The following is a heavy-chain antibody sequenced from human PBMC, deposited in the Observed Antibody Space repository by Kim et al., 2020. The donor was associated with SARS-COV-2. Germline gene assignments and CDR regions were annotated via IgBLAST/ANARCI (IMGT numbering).Heavy chain of an antibody. CDR1: GGSFSGYY. Sequence: SETLSLTCAVYGGSFSGYYWSWIRQPPGKGLEWIGEINHSGSTNYNPSLKSRVTISVDTSKNQFSLKLSSVTAADTAVYYCASREVLGRAFDIWGQGTMVTVSS. D-gene: IGHD3-10*01. CDR2: INHSGST. CDR3: ASREVLGRAFDI. J-gene: IGHJ3*02. V-gene: IGHV4-34*01.